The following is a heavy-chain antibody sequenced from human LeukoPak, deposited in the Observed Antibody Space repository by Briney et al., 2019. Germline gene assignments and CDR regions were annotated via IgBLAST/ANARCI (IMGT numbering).Heavy chain of an antibody. CDR3: AKGGSTNFYYGDV. V-gene: IGHV4-59*01. Sequence: SETLSLTCSVSGGSMTNLYWTWIRQPPGKGLEWIGDIYDSGSTRYNTSLESRVTISVDTSKNQFSLELSSVTAADTAVYYCAKGGSTNFYYGDVWGQGTTVTVSS. D-gene: IGHD2/OR15-2a*01. J-gene: IGHJ6*02. CDR1: GGSMTNLY. CDR2: IYDSGST.